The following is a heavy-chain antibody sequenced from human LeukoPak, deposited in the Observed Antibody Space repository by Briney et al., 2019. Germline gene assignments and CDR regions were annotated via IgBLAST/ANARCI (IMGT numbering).Heavy chain of an antibody. V-gene: IGHV4-59*01. CDR1: GGSISNYY. D-gene: IGHD2-21*02. Sequence: ASETLSLTCTVSGGSISNYYWSWIRQPPGKGLEWIGYISYIGSTNYNPSLKSRVTISVDTSKNQFSLKLSSVTTADTAVYYCARAAYCGGDCFWYFDLWGCGTLVSVSS. CDR2: ISYIGST. J-gene: IGHJ2*01. CDR3: ARAAYCGGDCFWYFDL.